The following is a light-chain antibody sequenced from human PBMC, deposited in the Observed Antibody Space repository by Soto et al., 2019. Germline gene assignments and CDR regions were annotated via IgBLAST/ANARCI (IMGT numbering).Light chain of an antibody. CDR3: QQYGRSGT. CDR2: GAS. J-gene: IGKJ1*01. V-gene: IGKV3-20*01. CDR1: QSVSNNY. Sequence: VLTQSPGTLSLSPGERATLSCRASQSVSNNYLAWYQQKPGQAPRLLIYGASNRATGIPDRFSGSGSGTDFTLTISRLEPEHFEVYYCQQYGRSGTFGQGTKVDIK.